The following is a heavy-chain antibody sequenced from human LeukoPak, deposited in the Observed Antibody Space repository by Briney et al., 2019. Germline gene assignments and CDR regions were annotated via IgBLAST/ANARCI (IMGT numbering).Heavy chain of an antibody. CDR1: GFTFRRYS. CDR2: INEGSNNI. Sequence: PGGSLRLSCAASGFTFRRYSMNWLRQAPGKGLEWISYINEGSNNIFYADSVKGRFTISRDDAKSSLYLQMNSLRAEDTAVYYCARRNAMDVWGQGTTVIVFS. J-gene: IGHJ6*02. V-gene: IGHV3-48*04. CDR3: ARRNAMDV.